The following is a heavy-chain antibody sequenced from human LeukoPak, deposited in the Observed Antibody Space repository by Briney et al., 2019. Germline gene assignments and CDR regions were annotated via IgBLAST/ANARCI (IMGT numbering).Heavy chain of an antibody. J-gene: IGHJ4*02. CDR2: IKQDGSEK. CDR1: GFTFSSYW. V-gene: IGHV3-7*01. CDR3: ARDGYSSGWYFVDY. D-gene: IGHD6-19*01. Sequence: TGGSLRLSCAASGFTFSSYWMSWVRQAPGKGLEWVANIKQDGSEKYYVDSVKGRFTISRDNAKNSLYLQMNSLRAEDTAVYYCARDGYSSGWYFVDYWGQGALVTVSS.